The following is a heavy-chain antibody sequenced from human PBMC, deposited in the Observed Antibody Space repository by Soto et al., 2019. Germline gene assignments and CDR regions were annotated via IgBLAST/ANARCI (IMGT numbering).Heavy chain of an antibody. J-gene: IGHJ5*02. CDR1: GASISTGGYS. CDR2: IYESGRT. V-gene: IGHV4-30-2*01. D-gene: IGHD1-26*01. CDR3: ARGDRYSGSFSDYFDP. Sequence: SETLSLTCIVSGASISTGGYSWNWIRQPPGKGPEWIGYIYESGRTYYKPSLKSRASISMDKSRNQFSVRLTSVTAADTAVYFCARGDRYSGSFSDYFDPWGQGTLVTVSS.